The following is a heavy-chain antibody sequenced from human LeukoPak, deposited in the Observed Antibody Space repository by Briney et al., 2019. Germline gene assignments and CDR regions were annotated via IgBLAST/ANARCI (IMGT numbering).Heavy chain of an antibody. D-gene: IGHD1-26*01. Sequence: ASVKVSCKASGYTFTGYYMHWVRQAPGQGLEWMGRINPNSGGTNYAQKFQGRVTMTRDTSISTAYMELSRLRSDDTAVYYCARETWGSYRGGAFDIWGQGTMVTVSS. J-gene: IGHJ3*02. CDR3: ARETWGSYRGGAFDI. V-gene: IGHV1-2*06. CDR1: GYTFTGYY. CDR2: INPNSGGT.